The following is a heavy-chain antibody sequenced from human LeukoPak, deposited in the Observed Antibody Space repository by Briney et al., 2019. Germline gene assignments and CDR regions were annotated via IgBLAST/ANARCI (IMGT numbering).Heavy chain of an antibody. CDR2: ISSSSSYI. Sequence: PGGSLRLSCAASGFTFSSYSMNWVRQAPGKGLEWVSSISSSSSYIYYADSVKGRFTISRDNAKNSLYLQMNSLRAEDTAVYYCARVRDGYYYDSSGYYYFDYWGQGNLVTVSS. V-gene: IGHV3-21*01. D-gene: IGHD3-22*01. CDR1: GFTFSSYS. CDR3: ARVRDGYYYDSSGYYYFDY. J-gene: IGHJ4*02.